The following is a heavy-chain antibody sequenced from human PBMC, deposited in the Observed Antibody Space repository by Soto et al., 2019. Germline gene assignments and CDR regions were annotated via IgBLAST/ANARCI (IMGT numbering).Heavy chain of an antibody. J-gene: IGHJ6*02. D-gene: IGHD3-10*01. CDR3: AGGPRVRGVISYYYYGMDV. Sequence: SETLSLTCAVYGGSFSGYYWSWIRQPPGKGLEWIGEINHSGSTNYNPSLKSRVTISVDTSKNQFSLKLSSVTAADTAVYYCAGGPRVRGVISYYYYGMDVWGQGTTVTVSS. CDR1: GGSFSGYY. V-gene: IGHV4-34*01. CDR2: INHSGST.